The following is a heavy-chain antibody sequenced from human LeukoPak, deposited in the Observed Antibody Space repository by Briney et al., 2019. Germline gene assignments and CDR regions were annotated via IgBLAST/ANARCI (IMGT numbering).Heavy chain of an antibody. Sequence: SETLSLTCTVSGGSISSTNYYWGWIRQPPGKGLEYIGSIYYSGTTFYNPSLKSRATISKDTSKNQFSLKLSSVTAADTAVYYCASVDIAGYSSGWDPTKFDYWGQGTLVTVSS. D-gene: IGHD6-19*01. J-gene: IGHJ4*02. CDR2: IYYSGTT. CDR3: ASVDIAGYSSGWDPTKFDY. V-gene: IGHV4-39*01. CDR1: GGSISSTNYY.